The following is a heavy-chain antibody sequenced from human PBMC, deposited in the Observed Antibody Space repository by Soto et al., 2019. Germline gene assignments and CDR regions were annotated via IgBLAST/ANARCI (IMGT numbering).Heavy chain of an antibody. D-gene: IGHD6-6*01. CDR1: GFTFSSYA. Sequence: PGGSLRLSCAASGFTFSSYAMGWVRQAPGKGLEWVSAISGSGGSTYYADSVKGRFTISRDNSKNTLYLQMNSLRAEDTAVYYCAKEIGIAAPTEDYYYYGMDVWGQGTTVTVSS. V-gene: IGHV3-23*01. J-gene: IGHJ6*02. CDR3: AKEIGIAAPTEDYYYYGMDV. CDR2: ISGSGGST.